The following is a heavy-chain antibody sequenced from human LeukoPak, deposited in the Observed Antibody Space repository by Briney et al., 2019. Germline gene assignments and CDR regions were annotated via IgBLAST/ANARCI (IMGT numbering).Heavy chain of an antibody. J-gene: IGHJ4*02. CDR1: GFSLSDHY. V-gene: IGHV3-72*01. CDR3: AGAYCGGDCSPPGTSHQYYFDS. Sequence: GGSLRLSCAASGFSLSDHYMDWVRQAPGKRPEGVGRVRNKAKSNTTEYAASVKGRFTISRDESKDSVYLQMKSLKTEDTAMYYCAGAYCGGDCSPPGTSHQYYFDSWGQGTLVTVSS. D-gene: IGHD2-21*02. CDR2: VRNKAKSNTT.